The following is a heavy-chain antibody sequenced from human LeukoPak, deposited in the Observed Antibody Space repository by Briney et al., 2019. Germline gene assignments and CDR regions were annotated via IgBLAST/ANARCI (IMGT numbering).Heavy chain of an antibody. D-gene: IGHD6-13*01. Sequence: GGSLRLSCAASGFTFDDYGMSWVRQAPGKGLEWVSGINWNGGSTGYADSVKGRFTISRDNAKNSLYLQMNSLRAEDTALYFCARDYGSWNFDYWGQGTLVTVSS. CDR1: GFTFDDYG. CDR2: INWNGGST. CDR3: ARDYGSWNFDY. J-gene: IGHJ4*02. V-gene: IGHV3-20*04.